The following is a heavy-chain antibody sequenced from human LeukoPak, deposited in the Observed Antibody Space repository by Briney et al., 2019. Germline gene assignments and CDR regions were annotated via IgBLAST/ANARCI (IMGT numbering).Heavy chain of an antibody. J-gene: IGHJ6*03. CDR3: ARATVIDYYYYMDV. CDR1: GGSISSYY. V-gene: IGHV4-4*07. D-gene: IGHD4-17*01. CDR2: IYTSGST. Sequence: SETLSLTCNVSGGSISSYYRSWIRQPAGKGLEWIGRIYTSGSTNYNPSLKSRVTMSVDTSKNQFSLKLSSVTAADTAVYYCARATVIDYYYYMDVWGKGTTVTVSS.